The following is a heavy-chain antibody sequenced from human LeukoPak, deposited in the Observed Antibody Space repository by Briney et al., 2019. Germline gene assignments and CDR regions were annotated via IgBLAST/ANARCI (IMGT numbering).Heavy chain of an antibody. Sequence: AASVKVSCQDSGCTFSSYSIRWVRQAPGPALEGVGGIIPIFGTATYAKKFQGRVTITTDESTSTAYMELSSLRSEDTAVYYCAREPEYSGSYFYYWGQGTLVTVSS. V-gene: IGHV1-69*05. J-gene: IGHJ4*02. CDR1: GCTFSSYS. CDR2: IIPIFGTA. D-gene: IGHD1-26*01. CDR3: AREPEYSGSYFYY.